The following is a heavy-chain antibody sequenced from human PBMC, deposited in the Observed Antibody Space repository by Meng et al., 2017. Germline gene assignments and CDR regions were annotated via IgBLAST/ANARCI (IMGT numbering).Heavy chain of an antibody. CDR1: GYTFPDYW. CDR2: INPKSGDT. Sequence: ALLVQSGAAVKTPGASVKVACKASGYTFPDYWLHWVRRAPGQGLEWMGRINPKSGDTHYAQRFQGRVTMTGDTSISTAYMELSGLRSDDTAMYYCARDEDISAAGKLFGDYWGQGTLVTVSS. V-gene: IGHV1-2*06. J-gene: IGHJ4*02. CDR3: ARDEDISAAGKLFGDY. D-gene: IGHD6-13*01.